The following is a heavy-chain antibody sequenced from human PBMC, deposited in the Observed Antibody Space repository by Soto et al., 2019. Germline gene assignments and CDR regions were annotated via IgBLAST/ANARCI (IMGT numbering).Heavy chain of an antibody. CDR3: ARGRYCLTGRCFPNWFDS. V-gene: IGHV4-30-4*01. D-gene: IGHD2-15*01. Sequence: PSETLSLTCSVSGDSIPTVDYFWAWIRQPPGQALEYIGYIYKSTTTYYNPSFESRVAISLDTSKSQFSLTVTSVTAADTAVYFCARGRYCLTGRCFPNWFDSWGQGTLVTVSS. CDR1: GDSIPTVDYF. J-gene: IGHJ5*01. CDR2: IYKSTTT.